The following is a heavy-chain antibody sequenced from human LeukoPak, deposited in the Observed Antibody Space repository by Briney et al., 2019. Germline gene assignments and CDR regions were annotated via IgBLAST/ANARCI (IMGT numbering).Heavy chain of an antibody. V-gene: IGHV3-21*01. Sequence: GGSLRLSCAASGFTFSSYSMNWVRQAPGKGLEWVSSISSSSSYIYYADSVKGRFTISRDNAKNSLYLQMNSLRAEDTAVYYCARDLGEGGSYGSGGYWGQGTLVTVSS. D-gene: IGHD3-10*01. CDR3: ARDLGEGGSYGSGGY. CDR1: GFTFSSYS. CDR2: ISSSSSYI. J-gene: IGHJ4*02.